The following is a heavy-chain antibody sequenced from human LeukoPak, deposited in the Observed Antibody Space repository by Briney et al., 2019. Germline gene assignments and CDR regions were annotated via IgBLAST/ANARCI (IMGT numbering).Heavy chain of an antibody. CDR2: INSDGSST. Sequence: PGGSLRLSCVGSGFTFSRYWLNWVRQAPGKGLVWVSRINSDGSSTSYADSVKGRFTISRDNAKNTLYLQMNSLRAEDTAVYYCARGAITMTYGYFDYWGQGTLVTVSS. J-gene: IGHJ4*02. CDR1: GFTFSRYW. V-gene: IGHV3-74*01. D-gene: IGHD3-22*01. CDR3: ARGAITMTYGYFDY.